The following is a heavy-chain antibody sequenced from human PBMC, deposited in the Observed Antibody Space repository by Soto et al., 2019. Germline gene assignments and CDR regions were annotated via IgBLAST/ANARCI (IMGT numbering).Heavy chain of an antibody. CDR2: INHSGST. V-gene: IGHV4-34*01. D-gene: IGHD6-13*01. J-gene: IGHJ6*02. CDR1: GGSFSGYY. CDR3: ARGSPYSSSWYVYYYGMDV. Sequence: QVQLQQWGAGLLKPSETLSLTCAVYGGSFSGYYWSWIRQPPGKGLEWIGEINHSGSTNYNPSLKSRVTISVDTSKNQFSLEPSSVTAADTAVYYCARGSPYSSSWYVYYYGMDVWGQGTTVTVSS.